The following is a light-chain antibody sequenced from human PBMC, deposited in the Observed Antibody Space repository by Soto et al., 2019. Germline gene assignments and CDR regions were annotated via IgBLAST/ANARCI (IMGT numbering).Light chain of an antibody. CDR1: STVDSIY. Sequence: ETVLTQSPGTLSLSPGERASLSCRASSTVDSIYLAWYQQKPGQAPRLLIYGASSRATGIPDRFSGSGSGTDFTLTISRLEPEDFAVYYCHQYGSSPPTFGQGTKVDIK. V-gene: IGKV3-20*01. CDR3: HQYGSSPPT. CDR2: GAS. J-gene: IGKJ1*01.